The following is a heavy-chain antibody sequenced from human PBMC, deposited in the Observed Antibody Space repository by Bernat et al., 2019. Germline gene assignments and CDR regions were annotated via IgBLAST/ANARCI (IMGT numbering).Heavy chain of an antibody. CDR2: ISSSSSTI. Sequence: EVQLVESGGGLVQPGGSLRLSCAASGFTFSSYSMNWVRQAPGKGLEWVSYISSSSSTIYYADSVKGRFTISRDNAKNSLYLQMNSLRAEDTAVYYCARDNSDRGYYYGSGYYYYGMDVWGQGTTVTVSS. J-gene: IGHJ6*02. CDR3: ARDNSDRGYYYGSGYYYYGMDV. V-gene: IGHV3-48*01. D-gene: IGHD3-10*01. CDR1: GFTFSSYS.